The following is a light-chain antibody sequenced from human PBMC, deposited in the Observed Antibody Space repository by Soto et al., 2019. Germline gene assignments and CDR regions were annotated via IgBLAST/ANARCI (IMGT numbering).Light chain of an antibody. Sequence: QAALTQPRSVSGSLGQSVTISCTGTSSDVGGYNYVSWYQQHPGKAPKLIIYDVGERPSGVPDRFSGSKSGNTASLTISGLQDENEADSCCFSYAGSYNYVVFGGGTKVTVL. J-gene: IGLJ2*01. CDR2: DVG. CDR1: SSDVGGYNY. V-gene: IGLV2-11*01. CDR3: FSYAGSYNYVV.